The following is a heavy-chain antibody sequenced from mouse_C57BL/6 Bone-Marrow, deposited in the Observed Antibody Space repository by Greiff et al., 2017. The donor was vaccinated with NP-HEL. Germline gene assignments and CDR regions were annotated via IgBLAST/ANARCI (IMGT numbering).Heavy chain of an antibody. CDR1: GYTFTDYN. J-gene: IGHJ4*01. D-gene: IGHD2-3*01. Sequence: EVQLQQSGPELVKPGASVKMSCKASGYTFTDYNMHWVKQSHGKSLEWIGYINPNNGGTSYNQKFKGKATLTVNKSSSTAYMELRSLTSEDSAVYYCARLCDGYYGAMDYWGQGTSVTVSS. CDR3: ARLCDGYYGAMDY. CDR2: INPNNGGT. V-gene: IGHV1-22*01.